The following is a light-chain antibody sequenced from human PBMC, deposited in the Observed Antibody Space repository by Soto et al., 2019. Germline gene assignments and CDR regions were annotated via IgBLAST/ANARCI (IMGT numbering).Light chain of an antibody. J-gene: IGLJ2*01. CDR2: EVS. CDR3: SSFAGSRVLV. Sequence: QSALTQPASVSGSPGQSITISCTGTSSDVGAYNYVSWYQQHPGKAPKLIIYEVSDRPSGVSNRFSGSKSGNTASLTISGLQAEDEADYYCSSFAGSRVLVLGGGTNSPS. V-gene: IGLV2-14*03. CDR1: SSDVGAYNY.